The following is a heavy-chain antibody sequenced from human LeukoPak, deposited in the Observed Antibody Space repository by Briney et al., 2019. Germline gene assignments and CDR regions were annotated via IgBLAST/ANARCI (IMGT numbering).Heavy chain of an antibody. CDR3: ALYFDTYYFDY. CDR2: IYPGDSDT. V-gene: IGHV5-51*01. D-gene: IGHD2-2*02. J-gene: IGHJ4*02. Sequence: GESLKISCKGSGYTFTSYWIGWVRQMPGKGLEWMGIIYPGDSDTRYRPSFQGQVTISADRSISTAYLQWSSLKASDTAMYYCALYFDTYYFDYWGQGTLVTVSS. CDR1: GYTFTSYW.